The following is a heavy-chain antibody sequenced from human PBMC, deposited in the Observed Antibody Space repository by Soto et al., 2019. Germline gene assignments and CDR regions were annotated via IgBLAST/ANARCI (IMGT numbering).Heavy chain of an antibody. D-gene: IGHD6-6*01. V-gene: IGHV4-61*08. CDR2: IYYSGST. CDR3: AREMDSSSSSYYYYYGMDV. J-gene: IGHJ6*02. Sequence: SETLSLTCTVSGDSIGGVGYWSWIRQPPGKGLEWIGYIYYSGSTNYNPSLKSRVTISVDTSKNQFSLKLSSVTAADTAVYYCAREMDSSSSSYYYYYGMDVWGQGTTVTVSS. CDR1: GDSIGGVGY.